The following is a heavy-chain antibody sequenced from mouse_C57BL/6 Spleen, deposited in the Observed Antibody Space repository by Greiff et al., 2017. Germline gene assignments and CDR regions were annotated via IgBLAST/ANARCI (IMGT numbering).Heavy chain of an antibody. V-gene: IGHV1-53*01. CDR2: INPSNGGT. CDR1: GYTFTSYW. CDR3: ARVRGGSRDWYFDV. J-gene: IGHJ1*03. Sequence: VQLQQPGTELVKPGASVKLSCKASGYTFTSYWMHWVKQRPGQGLEWIGNINPSNGGTNYNEKFKSKATLTVDKSSSTAYMQLSSLTSEDSAVYYCARVRGGSRDWYFDVWGTGTTVTVSS. D-gene: IGHD1-1*01.